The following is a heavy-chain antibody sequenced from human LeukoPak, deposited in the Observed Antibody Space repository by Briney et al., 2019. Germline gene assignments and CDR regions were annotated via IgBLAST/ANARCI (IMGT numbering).Heavy chain of an antibody. J-gene: IGHJ4*01. CDR3: ARVSTQDPIYYGAGRYDY. CDR1: GYTFTSYD. Sequence: ASVKVSCKASGYTFTSYDINWVRQATGQGLEWMGWMNPNSGNTGYGQKFQGRVTITRNTSISTAYMELSSLRSEDTAVYFCARVSTQDPIYYGAGRYDYWGQGTLVTVSS. D-gene: IGHD3-10*01. V-gene: IGHV1-8*03. CDR2: MNPNSGNT.